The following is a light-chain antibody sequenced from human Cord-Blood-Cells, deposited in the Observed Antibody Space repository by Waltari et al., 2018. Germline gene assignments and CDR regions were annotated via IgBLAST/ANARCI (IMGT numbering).Light chain of an antibody. Sequence: EIVMTQSPATPSVSPGGSATLACRASQSVSSNLAWYQQKPGQAPRLLIYGASTRATGIPARFSVSGSGTEFTLTISSLQSEDFAVYYCQQYNNWPPATFGQGTKVEIK. J-gene: IGKJ1*01. CDR3: QQYNNWPPAT. CDR2: GAS. CDR1: QSVSSN. V-gene: IGKV3-15*01.